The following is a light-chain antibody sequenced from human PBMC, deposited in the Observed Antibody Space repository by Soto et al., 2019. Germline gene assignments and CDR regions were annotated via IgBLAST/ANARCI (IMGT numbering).Light chain of an antibody. J-gene: IGLJ1*01. V-gene: IGLV2-23*01. Sequence: QSVLTQPASVSGSPGQSITISCTGTSSDVGSYNLVSWYQQHPGKAPKLMIYEGSKRPSGVSNRFSGSKSGNTASLTISGLQAEDEADYYCCSYAGSSTYYVFGTGTNDTVL. CDR2: EGS. CDR3: CSYAGSSTYYV. CDR1: SSDVGSYNL.